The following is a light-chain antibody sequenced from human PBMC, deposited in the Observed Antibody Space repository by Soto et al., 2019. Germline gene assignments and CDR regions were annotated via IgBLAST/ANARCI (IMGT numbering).Light chain of an antibody. J-gene: IGLJ2*01. V-gene: IGLV4-60*02. CDR3: ETWDINTHVV. CDR2: LETSGSY. CDR1: SGHTTDI. Sequence: QPVLTQSSSASASLGSSVKLTCTLSSGHTTDIIAWHQQQPGKAPRYLMKLETSGSYNKGSGVPDRFSGSSSGADRYLTISNLQFEDEADYYCETWDINTHVVFGGGTKVTVL.